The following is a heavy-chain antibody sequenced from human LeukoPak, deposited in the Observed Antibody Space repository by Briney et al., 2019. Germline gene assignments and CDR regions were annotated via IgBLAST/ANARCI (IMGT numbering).Heavy chain of an antibody. CDR2: ISAYNGNT. D-gene: IGHD2-2*02. V-gene: IGHV1-18*01. CDR3: ARDRVVPAAINYYYGMDV. J-gene: IGHJ6*02. CDR1: GYTFTSYG. Sequence: GASVKVSCKASGYTFTSYGISWVRQAPGQGLEWMGWISAYNGNTNYAQKLQGRVTMTTDTSTSTAYMELRSLRSDDTAVYYCARDRVVPAAINYYYGMDVWGQGTTVTVSS.